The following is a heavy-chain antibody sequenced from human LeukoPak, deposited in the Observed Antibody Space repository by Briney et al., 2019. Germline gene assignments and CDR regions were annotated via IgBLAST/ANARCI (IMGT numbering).Heavy chain of an antibody. D-gene: IGHD3-9*01. Sequence: GGPLRLSCAASGFTFSDSYMTWIRQAPGKGLEWVAFIRYDGSNKYYADSVKGRFTISRDNSKNTLYLQMNSLRVEDTAVYYCAKDRVLRYFDWLFDLDYWGQGTLVTVSS. V-gene: IGHV3-30*02. CDR2: IRYDGSNK. CDR1: GFTFSDSY. J-gene: IGHJ4*02. CDR3: AKDRVLRYFDWLFDLDY.